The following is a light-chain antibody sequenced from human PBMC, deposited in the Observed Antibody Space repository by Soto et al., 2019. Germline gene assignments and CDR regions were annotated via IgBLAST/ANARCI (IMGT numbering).Light chain of an antibody. Sequence: QSALAQPASVSGSPGQSITISCTGTTSDIGAYNYVSWYQHHPGKAPKVMIYDVSNRPSGVSIRFSGSKSGTTASLTISGLRAEDEADYYCSSYSSSSTLMIFGGGTKLTVL. J-gene: IGLJ2*01. V-gene: IGLV2-14*03. CDR1: TSDIGAYNY. CDR3: SSYSSSSTLMI. CDR2: DVS.